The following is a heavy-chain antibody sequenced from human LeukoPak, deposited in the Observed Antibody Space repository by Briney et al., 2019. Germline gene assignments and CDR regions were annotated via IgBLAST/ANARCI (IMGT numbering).Heavy chain of an antibody. CDR1: GYTFTGYY. J-gene: IGHJ3*02. Sequence: AASVKVSCKASGYTFTGYYMHWVRQAPGQGLEWMGWINPNSGGTNYAQKFQGRVTMTRDTSISTAYMELSRLRSDDTAVYYCASLQISDYYDSSGSLDAFDIWGQGTMVTVSS. CDR3: ASLQISDYYDSSGSLDAFDI. V-gene: IGHV1-2*02. D-gene: IGHD3-22*01. CDR2: INPNSGGT.